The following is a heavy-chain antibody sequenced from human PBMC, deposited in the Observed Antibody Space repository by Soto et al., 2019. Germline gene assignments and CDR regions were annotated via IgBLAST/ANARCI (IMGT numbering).Heavy chain of an antibody. Sequence: GGSLRLSCAASGFTFSSYSMNWVRQAPGKGLEWVSSISSSSSYIYYADSVKGRFTISRDNAKNSLYLQMNSLRAEDTAVYYCARILGYCSGGSCYVDYWGQGTLVTVSS. CDR2: ISSSSSYI. CDR1: GFTFSSYS. D-gene: IGHD2-15*01. J-gene: IGHJ4*02. CDR3: ARILGYCSGGSCYVDY. V-gene: IGHV3-21*01.